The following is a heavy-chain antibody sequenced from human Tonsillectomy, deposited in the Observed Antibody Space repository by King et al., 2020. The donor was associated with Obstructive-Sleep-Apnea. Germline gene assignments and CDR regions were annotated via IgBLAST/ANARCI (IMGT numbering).Heavy chain of an antibody. CDR1: GFTFSSYA. V-gene: IGHV3-23*04. D-gene: IGHD2/OR15-2a*01. CDR2: ISGSGGST. Sequence: VQLVESGGGLVQPGGSLRLSCAASGFTFSSYALSWVRQAPGKGLEWVSGISGSGGSTYYADSVGGRFTISRDNSKNTLYLQMNSLRAEDTAVYYCAKDVSDNYFYYFDYWGQGTLVTVSS. J-gene: IGHJ4*02. CDR3: AKDVSDNYFYYFDY.